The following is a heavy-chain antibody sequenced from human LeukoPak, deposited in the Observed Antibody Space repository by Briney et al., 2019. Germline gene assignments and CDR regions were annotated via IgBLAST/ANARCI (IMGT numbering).Heavy chain of an antibody. D-gene: IGHD3-22*01. J-gene: IGHJ4*02. CDR2: INSDGSST. CDR3: AGGPWRSDTGGYVFDY. Sequence: ETLSLICAVSGASFSANYWSWVRQPPGKGLVWVSRINSDGSSTRYADSVKGRFTISRDNAKNTLYLQMNSLRADDTAVYYCAGGPWRSDTGGYVFDYWGQGTLVTVSS. V-gene: IGHV3-74*01. CDR1: GASFSANYW.